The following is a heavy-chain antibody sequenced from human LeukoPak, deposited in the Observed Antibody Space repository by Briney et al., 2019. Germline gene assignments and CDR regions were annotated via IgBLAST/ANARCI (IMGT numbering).Heavy chain of an antibody. Sequence: SETLSLTCTVSGGSISSSSYYWGWIRQPPGKGLEWFGSIYYSGSTYYNPSLKSRVTISVDTSKNQFSLKLSSVTAADTAVYYCARGRYSGYSYGYVQYFDYWGQGTLVTVSS. CDR2: IYYSGST. J-gene: IGHJ4*02. V-gene: IGHV4-39*01. D-gene: IGHD5-18*01. CDR1: GGSISSSSYY. CDR3: ARGRYSGYSYGYVQYFDY.